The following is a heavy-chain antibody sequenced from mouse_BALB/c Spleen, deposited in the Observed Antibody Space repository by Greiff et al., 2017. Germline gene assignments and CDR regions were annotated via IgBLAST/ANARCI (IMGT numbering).Heavy chain of an antibody. CDR2: INPSNGRT. V-gene: IGHV1S81*02. Sequence: QVQLKQPGAELVKPGASVKLSCKASGYTFTSYWMHWVKQRPGQGLEWIGEINPSNGRTNYNEKFKSKATLTVDKSSSTAYMQLSSLTSEDSAVYYCARSRLTNYAMDYWGQGTSVTVSS. D-gene: IGHD1-2*01. CDR3: ARSRLTNYAMDY. J-gene: IGHJ4*01. CDR1: GYTFTSYW.